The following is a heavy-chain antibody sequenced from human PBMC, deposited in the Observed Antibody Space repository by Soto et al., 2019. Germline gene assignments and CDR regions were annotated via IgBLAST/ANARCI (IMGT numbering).Heavy chain of an antibody. J-gene: IGHJ5*02. D-gene: IGHD1-7*01. CDR2: IYYSGSI. Sequence: SETLSLTCTVSGGSISSGDYYWSWIRQPPGKGLEWIGYIYYSGSIYYNPSLKSRVTISVDTSKNQFSLKLSSVTAADTAVYYCARENYRGNWFDPWGQGTLVTVSS. V-gene: IGHV4-30-4*01. CDR1: GGSISSGDYY. CDR3: ARENYRGNWFDP.